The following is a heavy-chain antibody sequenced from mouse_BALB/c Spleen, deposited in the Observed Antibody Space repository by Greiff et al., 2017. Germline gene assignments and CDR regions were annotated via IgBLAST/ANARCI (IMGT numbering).Heavy chain of an antibody. CDR3: ARGYDYAMDY. J-gene: IGHJ4*01. Sequence: EVQLQQSGPELVKPGASVKISCKASGYTFTDYNMHWVKQSHGKSLEWIGYIYPYNGGTGYNQKFKSKATLTVDNSSSTAYMELRSLTSEDSAVYYCARGYDYAMDYWGQGTSVTGSS. CDR1: GYTFTDYN. CDR2: IYPYNGGT. V-gene: IGHV1S29*02. D-gene: IGHD2-14*01.